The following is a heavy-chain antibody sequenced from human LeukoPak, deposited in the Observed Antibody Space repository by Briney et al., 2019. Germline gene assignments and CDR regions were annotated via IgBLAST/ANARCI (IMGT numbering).Heavy chain of an antibody. J-gene: IGHJ6*03. Sequence: GGSLRLSCAASGFTFSSYGMHWVRQAPGKGLEWVAFIRNDESNKYYADSVKGRFTVSRDNSKNTLYLQMNSLRAEDTAVYYCAKAPGSGNEVYYYYYMDVWGKGTTVTVSS. CDR3: AKAPGSGNEVYYYYYMDV. CDR2: IRNDESNK. V-gene: IGHV3-30*02. CDR1: GFTFSSYG. D-gene: IGHD3-10*01.